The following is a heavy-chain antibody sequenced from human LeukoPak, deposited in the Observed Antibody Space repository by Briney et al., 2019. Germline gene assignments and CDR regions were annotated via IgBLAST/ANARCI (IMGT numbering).Heavy chain of an antibody. V-gene: IGHV1-69*05. CDR1: GGTFSSYA. Sequence: ASVKVSCKASGGTFSSYAISWVRQAPGQGLEWMGRIIPIFGTASYAQKFQGRVTITTDESTSTAYMELSSLRSEDTAVYYCAFRTLGRIVGALDYFDYWGQGTLVTVSS. D-gene: IGHD1-26*01. CDR2: IIPIFGTA. CDR3: AFRTLGRIVGALDYFDY. J-gene: IGHJ4*02.